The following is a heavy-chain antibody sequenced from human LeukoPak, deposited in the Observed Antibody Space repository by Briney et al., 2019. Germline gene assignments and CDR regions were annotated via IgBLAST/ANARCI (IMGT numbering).Heavy chain of an antibody. V-gene: IGHV1-3*01. CDR2: INACNGNT. D-gene: IGHD3-22*01. CDR3: AGPLPQYYYDSSGPNLSFDI. CDR1: GYTFTSYA. Sequence: ASVKVSCKASGYTFTSYAMHWVRQAPGQRLEWMGWINACNGNTKYSQKFQGRVTITRDTSASTAYMELSSLRSEDTAVYYCAGPLPQYYYDSSGPNLSFDIWGQGTMVTVSS. J-gene: IGHJ3*02.